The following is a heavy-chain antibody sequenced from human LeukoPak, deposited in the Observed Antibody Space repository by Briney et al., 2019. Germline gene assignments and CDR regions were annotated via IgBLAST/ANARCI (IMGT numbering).Heavy chain of an antibody. J-gene: IGHJ5*02. CDR1: GDSVSSNSVT. CDR3: AGRLTRYDCFDP. Sequence: SQTLSLTCAISGDSVSSNSVTWNWIRQSPSRGLEWLGRTYYRSTWYNDYAVSVRGRITVNPDTSKNQFSLHLNSVTPEDTAVYYCAGRLTRYDCFDPWGQGILVTVSS. CDR2: TYYRSTWYN. V-gene: IGHV6-1*01. D-gene: IGHD1-1*01.